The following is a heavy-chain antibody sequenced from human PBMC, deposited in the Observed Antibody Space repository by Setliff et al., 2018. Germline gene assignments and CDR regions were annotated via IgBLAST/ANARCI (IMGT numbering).Heavy chain of an antibody. Sequence: PSETLSLTCTVSGGPINSDRYYWGWIRQPPGKGLEWIGSMYSSGSTYYNPSLKSRVTISVDTSQNQFSLRLTSVTAADTAVYYCASSQFYINFGSWGQGTLVTVSS. V-gene: IGHV4-39*01. CDR2: MYSSGST. CDR1: GGPINSDRYY. J-gene: IGHJ4*02. D-gene: IGHD1-1*01. CDR3: ASSQFYINFGS.